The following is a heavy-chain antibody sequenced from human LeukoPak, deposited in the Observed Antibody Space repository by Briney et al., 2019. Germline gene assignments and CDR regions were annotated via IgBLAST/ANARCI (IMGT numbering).Heavy chain of an antibody. CDR1: GYSFTNYG. Sequence: ASVQVSFRASGYSFTNYGFSWVRQAPGQGLEGMGWISAYNGNTNYAQKLQGRVTMTTDTSTSTAYMELRSLRSDDTAVYYCAREATVVTPPAFDIWGQGTMVTVSS. J-gene: IGHJ3*02. CDR2: ISAYNGNT. V-gene: IGHV1-18*01. D-gene: IGHD4-23*01. CDR3: AREATVVTPPAFDI.